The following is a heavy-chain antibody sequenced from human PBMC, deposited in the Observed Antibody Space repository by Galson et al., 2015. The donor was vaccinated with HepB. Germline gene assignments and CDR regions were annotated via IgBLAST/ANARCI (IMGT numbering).Heavy chain of an antibody. D-gene: IGHD3-16*02. Sequence: SLRLSCAASGFGFSHYGMHWVRQAPGKGLEWVTLIWYDGKTKYYSDSVEGRFTISRDNSENTVYLQINSLTAEDTAVYYCARDDRYRWNYLDSWGQGTLVTVSA. CDR1: GFGFSHYG. CDR2: IWYDGKTK. V-gene: IGHV3-33*01. CDR3: ARDDRYRWNYLDS. J-gene: IGHJ4*02.